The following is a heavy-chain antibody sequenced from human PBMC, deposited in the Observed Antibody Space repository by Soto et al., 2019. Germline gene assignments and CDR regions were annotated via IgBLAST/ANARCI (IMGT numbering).Heavy chain of an antibody. J-gene: IGHJ4*02. D-gene: IGHD4-4*01. CDR1: GGTFSRYP. CDR2: IIPIFGTA. Sequence: VNVSCPTSGGTFSRYPISWVRQAPGQGLEWMGGIIPIFGTANYAQKFQGRVTITADESTSTAYMELSSLRSEDTAVYYCARGRTTALDYWGQGTLVTVSS. CDR3: ARGRTTALDY. V-gene: IGHV1-69*01.